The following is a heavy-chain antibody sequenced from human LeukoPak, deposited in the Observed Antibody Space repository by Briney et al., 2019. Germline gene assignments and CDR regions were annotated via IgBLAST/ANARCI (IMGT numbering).Heavy chain of an antibody. D-gene: IGHD6-19*01. CDR2: INHSGST. Sequence: SETLSLTCAVYGGSFSSYYWSWIRQPPGKGLEWIGEINHSGSTNYNPSLKSRVTISVDTSKNQFSLKLSSVTAADTAVYYCARVGAIAVAGRGPWFDPWGQGTLVTVSS. J-gene: IGHJ5*02. CDR3: ARVGAIAVAGRGPWFDP. V-gene: IGHV4-34*01. CDR1: GGSFSSYY.